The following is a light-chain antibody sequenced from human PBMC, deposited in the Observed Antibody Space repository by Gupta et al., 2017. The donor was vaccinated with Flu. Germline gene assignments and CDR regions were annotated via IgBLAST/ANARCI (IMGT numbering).Light chain of an antibody. J-gene: IGLJ2*01. CDR2: VNN. CDR3: ASWDDSLSGQVV. CDR1: SSSIGSNT. Sequence: QSGLTQPPSASGTPGQRVSISCSGSSSSIGSNTVNWYQHLPGTAPKLLIYVNNQRPSGVPDRFSGSKSGTSASLAISGLQAEDEADDYCASWDDSLSGQVVFGGGTKLTVL. V-gene: IGLV1-44*01.